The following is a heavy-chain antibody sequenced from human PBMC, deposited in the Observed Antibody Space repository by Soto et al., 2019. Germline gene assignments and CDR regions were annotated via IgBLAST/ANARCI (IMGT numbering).Heavy chain of an antibody. CDR1: GYTFTSYG. CDR2: ISAYNGNT. J-gene: IGHJ5*02. D-gene: IGHD2-21*02. Sequence: GASVKVSCKASGYTFTSYGISWGRQAPGQGLEWVGWISAYNGNTNYAQKLQGRVTMTTDTSTSTAYMELRSPRSDDPAVYYWARDPQHGDGLDHWGQRTLVTVSS. CDR3: ARDPQHGDGLDH. V-gene: IGHV1-18*01.